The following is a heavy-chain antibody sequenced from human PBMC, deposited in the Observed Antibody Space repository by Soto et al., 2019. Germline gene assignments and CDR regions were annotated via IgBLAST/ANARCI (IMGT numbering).Heavy chain of an antibody. CDR1: GVTFSSYA. D-gene: IGHD3-3*01. J-gene: IGHJ4*02. CDR2: IIPIFGTA. V-gene: IGHV1-69*13. Sequence: SVKVSCKASGVTFSSYAISWVRQAPGQGLEWMGGIIPIFGTANYAQKFQGRVTITADESTSTAYMELSSLRSEDTAVYYCARGGDFWSGYPPYYFDYWGQGTLVTVSS. CDR3: ARGGDFWSGYPPYYFDY.